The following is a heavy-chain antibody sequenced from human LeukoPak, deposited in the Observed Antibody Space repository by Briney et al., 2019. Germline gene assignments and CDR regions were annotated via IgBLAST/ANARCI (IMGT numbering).Heavy chain of an antibody. CDR3: AKDGYSSGWFNTY. CDR2: ISGSGGST. D-gene: IGHD6-19*01. Sequence: GGSLRLSCAASGFTFSSYAMSWVRQAPGKGLEWVSAISGSGGSTYYADSVKGRFTISRDNSKNTLYMQMNSLRAEDTAVYYCAKDGYSSGWFNTYWGQGTLVTVSS. J-gene: IGHJ4*02. CDR1: GFTFSSYA. V-gene: IGHV3-23*01.